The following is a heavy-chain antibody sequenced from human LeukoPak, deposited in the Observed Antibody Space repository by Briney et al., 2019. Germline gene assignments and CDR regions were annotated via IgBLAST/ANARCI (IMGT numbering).Heavy chain of an antibody. D-gene: IGHD1-1*01. Sequence: GGSLRLSCVTSGFTFSIYAMSWVRQAPGKGLEWVSAISGSGDSTYYADSVKGRFTISRDNSKNTLYLQMNMLRAEDTAVYYCARDWNGECPDYWGQGTLVTVSS. CDR2: ISGSGDST. V-gene: IGHV3-23*01. CDR1: GFTFSIYA. CDR3: ARDWNGECPDY. J-gene: IGHJ4*02.